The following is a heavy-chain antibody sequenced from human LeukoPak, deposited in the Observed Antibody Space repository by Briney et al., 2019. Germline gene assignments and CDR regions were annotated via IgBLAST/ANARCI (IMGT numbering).Heavy chain of an antibody. CDR1: GFNFVDYS. J-gene: IGHJ4*02. CDR2: ISWNSGSI. D-gene: IGHD6-13*01. Sequence: GGSLILSCSATGFNFVDYSMHGVRQAPGKDVQGVSGISWNSGSIGYANSVKCRFTISRDNAKNSLYLQMNSLRAEDMALYYCAKDALPYSRGQYYFDCWGQGTLVTVSS. CDR3: AKDALPYSRGQYYFDC. V-gene: IGHV3-9*03.